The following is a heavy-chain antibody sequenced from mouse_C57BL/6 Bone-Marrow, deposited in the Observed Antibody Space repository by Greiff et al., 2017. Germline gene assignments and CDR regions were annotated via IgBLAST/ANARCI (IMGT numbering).Heavy chain of an antibody. Sequence: EVKLMESGGDLVKPGGSLKLSCAASGFTFSSYGMSWVRQTPDKRLEWVATISSGGSYTYYPDSVKGRFPISRDNAKNTLYLQMSSLKSEDTAMYYCARQTVVHYYAMDYWGQGTSVTVSS. J-gene: IGHJ4*01. V-gene: IGHV5-6*01. D-gene: IGHD1-1*01. CDR1: GFTFSSYG. CDR3: ARQTVVHYYAMDY. CDR2: ISSGGSYT.